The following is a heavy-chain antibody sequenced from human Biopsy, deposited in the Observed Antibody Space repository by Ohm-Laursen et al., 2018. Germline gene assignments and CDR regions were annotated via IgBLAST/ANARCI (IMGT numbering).Heavy chain of an antibody. D-gene: IGHD3-16*01. CDR2: ISPNSGGT. CDR3: ARDIMNRIAGLVARSDVFDV. J-gene: IGHJ3*01. V-gene: IGHV1-2*02. Sequence: GASVKVSCKGSGYAVNDYFLHWIRQAPGQGPEWMGWISPNSGGTNYAQKFQGRVTMTTDTSTSTVYLELRRLISDDTAVYYCARDIMNRIAGLVARSDVFDVWGQGTLVTVSS. CDR1: GYAVNDYF.